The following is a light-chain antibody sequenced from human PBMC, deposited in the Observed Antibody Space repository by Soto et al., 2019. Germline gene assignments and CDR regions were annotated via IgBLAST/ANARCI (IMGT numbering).Light chain of an antibody. V-gene: IGLV3-21*04. CDR1: NIGHKG. J-gene: IGLJ3*02. CDR3: QVWDPDTDHRV. CDR2: FDK. Sequence: SYELTQPPSVSVAPGKTATISCGGNNIGHKGVHWHQQKPGQAPILVIYFDKDRPSGIPERFSGSNSGNTATLTIARVEAGDEADYYCQVWDPDTDHRVFGGGTKLTVL.